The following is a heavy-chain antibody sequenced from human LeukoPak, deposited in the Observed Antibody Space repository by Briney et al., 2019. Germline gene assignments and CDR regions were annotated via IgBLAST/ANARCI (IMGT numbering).Heavy chain of an antibody. D-gene: IGHD4/OR15-4a*01. CDR2: INHSGSSGIT. CDR3: ARGRSNRDS. CDR1: GGAFSGYY. Sequence: SETLSLTCAVYGGAFSGYYWSWGRQAPGKGLEWIGEINHSGSSGITNYHPSLKSRVTISVDTSRKQFFLKLSSVPVADTAVYYCARGRSNRDSWGQGTLVTVSS. J-gene: IGHJ4*02. V-gene: IGHV4-34*01.